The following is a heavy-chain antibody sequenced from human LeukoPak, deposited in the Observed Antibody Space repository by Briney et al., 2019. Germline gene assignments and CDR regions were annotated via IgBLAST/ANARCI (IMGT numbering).Heavy chain of an antibody. CDR2: IIPIFGTA. J-gene: IGHJ4*02. V-gene: IGHV1-69*13. Sequence: SVKVSCKASGGTFSSYAISWVRQAPGQGLEWMGGIIPIFGTANYGQKFQGRVTITADESTSTAYMELSSLRSEDTAVYYCARDVYYYDSSGYYNAYWGQGTLVTVSS. CDR3: ARDVYYYDSSGYYNAY. D-gene: IGHD3-22*01. CDR1: GGTFSSYA.